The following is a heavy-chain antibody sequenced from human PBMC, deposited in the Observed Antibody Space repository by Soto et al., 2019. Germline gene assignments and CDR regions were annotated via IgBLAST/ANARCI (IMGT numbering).Heavy chain of an antibody. D-gene: IGHD3-10*01. CDR3: ARDYGSGSYYDY. CDR1: GGFLSESY. CDR2: INHVGGT. J-gene: IGHJ4*02. V-gene: IGHV4-34*01. Sequence: PSETLSLTCAVYGGFLSESYWTWIRQPPGKGLEWIGEINHVGGTNYNPSLKSRVTISVDTSKNQFSLKLSSVTAADTAVYYCARDYGSGSYYDYWGQGTQVTVSA.